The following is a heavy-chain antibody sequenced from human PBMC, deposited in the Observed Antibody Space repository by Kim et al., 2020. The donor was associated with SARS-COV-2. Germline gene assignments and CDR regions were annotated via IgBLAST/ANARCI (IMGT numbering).Heavy chain of an antibody. CDR1: GGSISSFY. V-gene: IGHV4-59*01. CDR3: ARLRINVVRQKAFDL. CDR2: VYQTGST. Sequence: SETLSLTCSVSGGSISSFYWSWIRQPPGKKLEWIGYVYQTGSTNYNPSLKSRVTMSVDTSKNQFSLKLSSVTAADTAVYYCARLRINVVRQKAFDLWGQGTMVTVSS. J-gene: IGHJ3*01. D-gene: IGHD3-10*01.